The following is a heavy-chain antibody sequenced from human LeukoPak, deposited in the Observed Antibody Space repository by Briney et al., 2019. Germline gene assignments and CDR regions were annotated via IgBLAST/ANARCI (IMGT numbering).Heavy chain of an antibody. J-gene: IGHJ3*02. CDR2: LNTNGNTK. D-gene: IGHD4-17*01. CDR1: GFTFSSYA. Sequence: PGGSLRLSCAASGFTFSSYAMSWVRQAPGKGPVWVSCLNTNGNTKRYADSVKGRFTISRDNAKNTLYLQMNSLRGEDTAVYYCARTAVTPGPSDAFDIWGQGTMVTVSS. V-gene: IGHV3-74*01. CDR3: ARTAVTPGPSDAFDI.